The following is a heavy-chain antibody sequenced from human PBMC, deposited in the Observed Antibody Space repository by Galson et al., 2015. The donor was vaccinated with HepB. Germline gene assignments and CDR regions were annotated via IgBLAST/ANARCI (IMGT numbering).Heavy chain of an antibody. Sequence: SVKVSCKASGFIFHNYGISWVRQAPGQGLEWMGWISVYNGNRNYGQKFQGRVTMTTDTSTTTAYMELRSLRSDDTAVYFCARVTEWLAPIDYWGQGTLVTVAS. CDR3: ARVTEWLAPIDY. CDR1: GFIFHNYG. CDR2: ISVYNGNR. J-gene: IGHJ4*02. V-gene: IGHV1-18*01. D-gene: IGHD6-19*01.